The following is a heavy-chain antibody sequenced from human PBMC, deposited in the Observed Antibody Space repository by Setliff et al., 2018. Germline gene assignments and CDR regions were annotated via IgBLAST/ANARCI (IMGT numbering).Heavy chain of an antibody. V-gene: IGHV2-70*04. Sequence: TLSLTCNVSGASVSSHYWDWIRQPPGKGLEWIGSIDWYDDKLYSTSLKTRLTISKDTYKKQVVLTMTDMDPMDTATYYCARIRKGYTGYEGFDYWGQGTLVTVSS. CDR2: IDWYDDK. CDR1: GASVSSHY. J-gene: IGHJ4*02. D-gene: IGHD5-12*01. CDR3: ARIRKGYTGYEGFDY.